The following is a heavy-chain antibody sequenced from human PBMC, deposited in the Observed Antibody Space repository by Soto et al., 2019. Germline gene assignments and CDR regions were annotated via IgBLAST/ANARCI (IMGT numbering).Heavy chain of an antibody. D-gene: IGHD2-2*01. Sequence: GGSLRLSCAASGFTFSIYAMSWVRQAPGKGLEWVSSIRAGGDNTYYVDSVKGRFTISRDNSKSTLYLQVNSLRAEDTAVYYCAKHQPSWATQAAFDYWGQGTLVTVS. CDR2: IRAGGDNT. J-gene: IGHJ4*02. CDR3: AKHQPSWATQAAFDY. V-gene: IGHV3-23*01. CDR1: GFTFSIYA.